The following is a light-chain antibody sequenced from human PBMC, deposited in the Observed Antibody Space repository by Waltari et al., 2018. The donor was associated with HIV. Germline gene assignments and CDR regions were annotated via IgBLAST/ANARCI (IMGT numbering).Light chain of an antibody. CDR3: QQYYSSPRT. CDR2: WAF. CDR1: QSVLSWSNNENY. V-gene: IGKV4-1*01. J-gene: IGKJ1*01. Sequence: DIVMTQSPDSLAVSLGERATINCKSSQSVLSWSNNENYLAWYQQKPGQPPKLLIYWAFTRDSGVPDRFSGSGSGTDFSLTISSLQAEDVAVYYCQQYYSSPRTFGQGTKVEIK.